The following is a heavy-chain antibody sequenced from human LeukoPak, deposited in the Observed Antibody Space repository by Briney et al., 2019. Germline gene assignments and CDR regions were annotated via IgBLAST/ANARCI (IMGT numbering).Heavy chain of an antibody. J-gene: IGHJ4*02. CDR1: GFTFNSYS. CDR3: ARAPPTTTDYGDYLTRWDYFDY. V-gene: IGHV3-21*04. Sequence: GGSLRLSCADSGFTFNSYSLNWVRQAPGKGLEWVSFIFRRSSYIYYEDSVKGRFTISRDNAKNSLYLQMNSLRAEDTALYHCARAPPTTTDYGDYLTRWDYFDYWGQGTLVTVSS. CDR2: IFRRSSYI. D-gene: IGHD4-17*01.